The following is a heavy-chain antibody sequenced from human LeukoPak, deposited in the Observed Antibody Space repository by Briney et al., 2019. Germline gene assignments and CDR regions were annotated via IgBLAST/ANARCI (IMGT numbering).Heavy chain of an antibody. CDR3: AKGQRNDVVNWFDP. D-gene: IGHD1-1*01. V-gene: IGHV3-9*01. CDR1: GFTFDDYA. Sequence: PGRSLRLSCAASGFTFDDYAMHWVRQAPGKGLEWASGISWNSGSIGYADSVKGRFTISRDNAKNSLYLQMNSLRAEDTALYYCAKGQRNDVVNWFDPWGQGTLVTVSS. CDR2: ISWNSGSI. J-gene: IGHJ5*02.